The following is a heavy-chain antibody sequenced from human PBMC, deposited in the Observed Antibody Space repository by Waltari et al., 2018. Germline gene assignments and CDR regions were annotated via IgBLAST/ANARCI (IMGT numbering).Heavy chain of an antibody. CDR1: GGSISSGSYY. CDR3: ARSISMWSYLDY. CDR2: IYTSGST. J-gene: IGHJ4*02. V-gene: IGHV4-61*02. D-gene: IGHD3-10*02. Sequence: QVQLQESGPGLVKPSQTLSLTCTVSGGSISSGSYYWSWIRQPAGKGLEWIGRIYTSGSTNTNPSLKSRVTISVDTSKNQFSLKLSSVTAADTAVYYCARSISMWSYLDYWGQGTLVTVSS.